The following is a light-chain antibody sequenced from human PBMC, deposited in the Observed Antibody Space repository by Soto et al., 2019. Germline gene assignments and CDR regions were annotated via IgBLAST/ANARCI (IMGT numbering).Light chain of an antibody. J-gene: IGKJ1*01. CDR2: KAS. Sequence: DIQMTQSPSPLSASVGDRVTITCRASQSISSWLAWYQQKPGKAPKLMINKASSLESGVPSRFSGSGSGTEFTLTISSLQPDDVATYYCQHFNSYPWTFGQGTKVDI. CDR3: QHFNSYPWT. CDR1: QSISSW. V-gene: IGKV1-5*03.